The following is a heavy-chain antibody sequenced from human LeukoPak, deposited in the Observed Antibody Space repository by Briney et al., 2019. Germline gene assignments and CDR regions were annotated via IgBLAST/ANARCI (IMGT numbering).Heavy chain of an antibody. J-gene: IGHJ4*02. Sequence: GGSLRLSCAASGFTFSSYGMHWVRQAPGKGLEWVAVISYDGSNKYYADSVRGRFTISRDNSKNTLYLQMNSLRAEDTAVYYCAKDQPVTTDYWGQGTLVTVSS. D-gene: IGHD4-17*01. CDR2: ISYDGSNK. CDR1: GFTFSSYG. V-gene: IGHV3-30*18. CDR3: AKDQPVTTDY.